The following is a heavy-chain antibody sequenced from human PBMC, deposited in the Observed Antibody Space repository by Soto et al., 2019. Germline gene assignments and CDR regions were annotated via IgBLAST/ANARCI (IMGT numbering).Heavy chain of an antibody. CDR1: GFTVSSYT. CDR2: LSYAGDT. V-gene: IGHV3-13*01. Sequence: GGSLRLSCAASGFTVSSYTMNWVRQAPGKGLEWVAALSYAGDTYYPGSVKGRFTISGDSAQNSVYLQMNSLRVEDTAVYYCARDNVNAFDHWGQGILVTVSS. J-gene: IGHJ4*02. D-gene: IGHD1-1*01. CDR3: ARDNVNAFDH.